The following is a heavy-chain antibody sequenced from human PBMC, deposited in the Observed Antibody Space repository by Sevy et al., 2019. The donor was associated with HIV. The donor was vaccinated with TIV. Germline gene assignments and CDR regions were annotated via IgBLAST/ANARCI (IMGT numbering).Heavy chain of an antibody. J-gene: IGHJ5*02. CDR2: ISYDGSNK. D-gene: IGHD2-2*01. CDR1: GFTFSSYA. CDR3: ARDNLGYCISTSCPAWFDP. Sequence: GGSLRLSCAASGFTFSSYAMHWVRQAPGKGLEWVAVISYDGSNKYYADSVKGRFTISRDNSKNTLYLQMNSLRAEDTAVYYCARDNLGYCISTSCPAWFDPWGQRTLVTVSS. V-gene: IGHV3-30-3*01.